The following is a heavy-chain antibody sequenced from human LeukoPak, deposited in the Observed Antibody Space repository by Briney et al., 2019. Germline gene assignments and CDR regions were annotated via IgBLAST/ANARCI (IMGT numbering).Heavy chain of an antibody. CDR3: AKGSISGTRIYYYYYLDV. CDR1: GGSISSSSYS. V-gene: IGHV4-39*07. J-gene: IGHJ6*03. D-gene: IGHD1-20*01. CDR2: IYYSGST. Sequence: SETLSLTCTVSGGSISSSSYSWGWIRQPPGKGLEWIGNIYYSGSTYYNPSLKSRVTISVDTSKNQFSLKLSSVTAADTAVYFCAKGSISGTRIYYYYYLDVWGKGTTVTISS.